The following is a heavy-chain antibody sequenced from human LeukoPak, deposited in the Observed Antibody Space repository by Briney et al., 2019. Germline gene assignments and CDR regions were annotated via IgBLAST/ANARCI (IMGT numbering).Heavy chain of an antibody. Sequence: GGSLRLSCAASGFTFSSYAMHWVRQAPGKGLEWVAVISYDGSNKYYADSVKGQFTISRDNSKNTLYLQMNSLRAEDTAVYYCARALSSGRLDYWGQGTLVTVSS. D-gene: IGHD6-19*01. CDR3: ARALSSGRLDY. CDR2: ISYDGSNK. V-gene: IGHV3-30-3*01. J-gene: IGHJ4*02. CDR1: GFTFSSYA.